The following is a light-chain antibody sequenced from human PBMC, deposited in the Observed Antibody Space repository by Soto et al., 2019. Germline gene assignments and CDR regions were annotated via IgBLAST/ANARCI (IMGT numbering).Light chain of an antibody. Sequence: QSALTQPPSASGSLGQSVTISCTVTSSDVGGYNYVSWYQHHPGKAPKLMIYEVSKRPSGVPDRFSGSKSANTASLTVSGLQAEDEADYSCSSYAGSNNLVFGGGTKVTVL. J-gene: IGLJ2*01. CDR1: SSDVGGYNY. CDR3: SSYAGSNNLV. V-gene: IGLV2-8*01. CDR2: EVS.